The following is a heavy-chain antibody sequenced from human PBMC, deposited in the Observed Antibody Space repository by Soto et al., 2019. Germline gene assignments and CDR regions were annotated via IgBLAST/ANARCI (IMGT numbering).Heavy chain of an antibody. J-gene: IGHJ4*02. Sequence: ASVKVSCKASGYTFTSYGISWGRQAPGQGLEWMGWISAYNGNTNYAQKLQGRVTMTTDTSTSTAYMELRSLRSDDTAVYYCARGSRIAAAGTLIDYWGQGTLVTVSS. D-gene: IGHD6-13*01. CDR1: GYTFTSYG. CDR3: ARGSRIAAAGTLIDY. V-gene: IGHV1-18*04. CDR2: ISAYNGNT.